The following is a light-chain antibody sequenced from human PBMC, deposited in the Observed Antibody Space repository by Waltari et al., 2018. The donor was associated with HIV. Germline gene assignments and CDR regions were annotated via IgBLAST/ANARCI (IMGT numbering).Light chain of an antibody. Sequence: NVLTQSPGTQSSSPGDRATLPCRASRSVSSNYLTWSQQRPGQAPRLLIYAASTRATAIPDRFSGSGSGTDFTLTISRLEPEDFAVYYWQQYGTSPYTFGQGTKVEI. CDR2: AAS. CDR1: RSVSSNY. J-gene: IGKJ2*01. V-gene: IGKV3-20*01. CDR3: QQYGTSPYT.